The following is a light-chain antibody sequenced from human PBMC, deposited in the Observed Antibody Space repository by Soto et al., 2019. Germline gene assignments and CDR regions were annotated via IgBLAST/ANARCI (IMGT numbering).Light chain of an antibody. CDR2: EVS. Sequence: QSALTQPASVSGSPGQSITISCTGTSSDVGAYNYVSWYQQHPGKAPKLMIYEVSNRPSGVSNRFSGSKSGNTASLTISGLQPEDEADYYCSSYTSSSTPLFGGGTKLTVL. CDR3: SSYTSSSTPL. J-gene: IGLJ2*01. CDR1: SSDVGAYNY. V-gene: IGLV2-14*01.